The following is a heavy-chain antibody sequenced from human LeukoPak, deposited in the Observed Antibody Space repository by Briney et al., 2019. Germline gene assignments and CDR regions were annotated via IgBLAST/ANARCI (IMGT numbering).Heavy chain of an antibody. J-gene: IGHJ4*02. CDR2: INPNSGGT. D-gene: IGHD2-2*02. CDR1: GYTFTGYY. V-gene: IGHV1-2*02. CDR3: ERDLAPAVVVPAAIRNPFDY. Sequence: ASVKVSCKASGYTFTGYYMHWVRQAPGQGLERMGWINPNSGGTNYAQKFQGRVTMTRDTSISTAYMELSRLRSDDTAVYYCERDLAPAVVVPAAIRNPFDYWGQGTLVTVSS.